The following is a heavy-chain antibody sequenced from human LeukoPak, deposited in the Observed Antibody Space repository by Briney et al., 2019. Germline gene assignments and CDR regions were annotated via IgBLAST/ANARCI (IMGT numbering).Heavy chain of an antibody. D-gene: IGHD5-18*01. CDR1: GCSISSYY. V-gene: IGHV4-59*08. J-gene: IGHJ6*02. CDR3: ARNSYGYDFSLNYYYYYGMDV. CDR2: IYYSGST. Sequence: SETLSLTCTASGCSISSYYRSWIRQPPGKGLEWIWYIYYSGSTNYNPSLKSRVTISVDTSKNQFSLKLSSVTAADTAVYYCARNSYGYDFSLNYYYYYGMDVWGQGTTVTVSS.